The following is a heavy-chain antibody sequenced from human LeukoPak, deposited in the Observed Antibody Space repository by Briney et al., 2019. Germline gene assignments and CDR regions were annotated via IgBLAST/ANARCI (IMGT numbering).Heavy chain of an antibody. CDR3: ASRSSIWSGYQDTLYYFDS. V-gene: IGHV4-59*01. Sequence: PSETLSLACTVSGGSISSYYWSWIRQPPGKRLEWIGHIYYSGSTNYNPSLKSRVTISVDTSKNQFSLKLSSVTAADTAVYYCASRSSIWSGYQDTLYYFDSWGQGTLVTVSS. J-gene: IGHJ4*02. CDR2: IYYSGST. D-gene: IGHD3-3*01. CDR1: GGSISSYY.